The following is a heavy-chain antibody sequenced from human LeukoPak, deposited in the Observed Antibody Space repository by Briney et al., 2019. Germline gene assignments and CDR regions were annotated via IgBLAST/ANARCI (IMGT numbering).Heavy chain of an antibody. D-gene: IGHD5-24*01. CDR3: ANFATFTSGFDI. J-gene: IGHJ3*02. CDR2: ISYDGSNK. Sequence: GRSLRLSCAASGFTFSSYGMHWVRQAPGKGLEWVAVISYDGSNKYYADSVKCRFTISRDNSKNTLYLQMNRLRAEDTAVYYCANFATFTSGFDIWGQGTMVTVSS. V-gene: IGHV3-30*18. CDR1: GFTFSSYG.